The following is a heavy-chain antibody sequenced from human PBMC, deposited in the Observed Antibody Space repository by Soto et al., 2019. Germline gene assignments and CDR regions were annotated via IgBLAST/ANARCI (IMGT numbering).Heavy chain of an antibody. Sequence: SETLSLTCTVSGGSISSYYWSWIRQPPGKGLEWIGYIYYSGSTNYNPSLKSRVTISVDTSKNQFSLKLSSVTAADTAVYYCARLSSYDILTGYRYDAFDIWGQGTMVTVSS. CDR2: IYYSGST. D-gene: IGHD3-9*01. CDR3: ARLSSYDILTGYRYDAFDI. J-gene: IGHJ3*02. V-gene: IGHV4-59*08. CDR1: GGSISSYY.